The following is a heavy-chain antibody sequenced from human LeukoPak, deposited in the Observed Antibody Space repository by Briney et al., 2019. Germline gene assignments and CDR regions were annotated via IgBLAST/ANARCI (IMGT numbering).Heavy chain of an antibody. Sequence: GGSLRLSCAASGFTFSSYAMSWVRQAPGKGLEWVAVISYDGSNKYYADSVKGRFTISRDNSKNTLYLQMNSLRAEDTAVYYCAKDRPFDPWGQGALVTVSS. CDR3: AKDRPFDP. V-gene: IGHV3-30*18. J-gene: IGHJ5*02. CDR1: GFTFSSYA. CDR2: ISYDGSNK.